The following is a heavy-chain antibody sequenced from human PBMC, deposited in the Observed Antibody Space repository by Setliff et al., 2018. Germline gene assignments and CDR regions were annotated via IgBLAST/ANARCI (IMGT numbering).Heavy chain of an antibody. CDR1: GFTFSTHN. CDR3: ARAHSSTLSVHDY. Sequence: PGGSLRLSCAASGFTFSTHNMNWVRQAPGKGLEWVSAISGSGGSTYYADSVKGRFTISRDNAKNSLYLQMNSLRAEDTAVYYCARAHSSTLSVHDYWGQGTLVTVSS. J-gene: IGHJ4*02. CDR2: ISGSGGST. D-gene: IGHD2-2*01. V-gene: IGHV3-21*01.